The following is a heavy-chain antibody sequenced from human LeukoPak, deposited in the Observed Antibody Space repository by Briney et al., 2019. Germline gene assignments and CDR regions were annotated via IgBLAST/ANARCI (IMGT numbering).Heavy chain of an antibody. V-gene: IGHV3-23*01. CDR2: ISGSGGST. Sequence: GGSLRLSCAASGFTFSSYGMSWVRQAPGKGLEWVSAISGSGGSTYYADSVKGRFTISRDNSKNTLYLQMNSLRAEDTAVYYCAKDLVGSRVTSFDYWGQGTLVTVSS. CDR1: GFTFSSYG. D-gene: IGHD2-2*01. J-gene: IGHJ4*02. CDR3: AKDLVGSRVTSFDY.